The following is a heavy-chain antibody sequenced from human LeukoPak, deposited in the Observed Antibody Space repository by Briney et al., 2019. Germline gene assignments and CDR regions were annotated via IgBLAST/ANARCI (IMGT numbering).Heavy chain of an antibody. CDR3: ARGSDFWSGFYYYYYYMDA. V-gene: IGHV3-20*04. J-gene: IGHJ6*03. CDR2: INWNGGST. CDR1: VFTFDDYG. D-gene: IGHD3-3*01. Sequence: PGGSLRLSCAASVFTFDDYGMSWVRQAPGKGLEWVSGINWNGGSTGYADSVKGRFTISRDNAKNSLYLQMNSLRAEDTALYYCARGSDFWSGFYYYYYYMDAWGKGTTVTVSS.